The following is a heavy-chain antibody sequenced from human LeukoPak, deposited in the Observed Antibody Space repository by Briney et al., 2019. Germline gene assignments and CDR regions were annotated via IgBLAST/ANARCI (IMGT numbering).Heavy chain of an antibody. J-gene: IGHJ4*02. CDR1: GGSISSYY. D-gene: IGHD6-13*01. CDR2: IYYSGST. V-gene: IGHV4-59*01. Sequence: SETLSLTCTVSGGSISSYYWSWIRQPPGKGLEWIGYIYYSGSTNYNPSLKSRVTISMDTSKTQFSLKLSSVTAADTAVYYCARVAGDYLDYWGQGALVTASS. CDR3: ARVAGDYLDY.